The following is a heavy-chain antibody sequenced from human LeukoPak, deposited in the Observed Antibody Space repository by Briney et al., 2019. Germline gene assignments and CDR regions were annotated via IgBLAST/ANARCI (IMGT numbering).Heavy chain of an antibody. V-gene: IGHV1-3*01. D-gene: IGHD3-10*01. CDR1: GYTFTSYA. CDR2: INAGNGNT. Sequence: GASVKVSCKASGYTFTSYAMHWVRQAPGQRLEWMGWINAGNGNTKYSQKFQGRVTITRDTSASTAYMELSSLRSEDTAVYYCARWKVQGVITTGTDDYWGQGTLVTVSS. CDR3: ARWKVQGVITTGTDDY. J-gene: IGHJ4*02.